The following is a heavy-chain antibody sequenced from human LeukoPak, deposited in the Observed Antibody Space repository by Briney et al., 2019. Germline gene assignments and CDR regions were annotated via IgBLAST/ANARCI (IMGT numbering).Heavy chain of an antibody. V-gene: IGHV1-18*01. CDR1: GYTFTSYG. CDR2: ISAYNGNT. Sequence: ASVKVSCKASGYTFTSYGISWVRRAPGQGLEWMGWISAYNGNTNYAQKLQGRVTMTTDTSTSTAYMELRSLRSDDTAVYCCARDFRVIAAAGRCAFDIWGQGTMVTVSS. CDR3: ARDFRVIAAAGRCAFDI. D-gene: IGHD6-13*01. J-gene: IGHJ3*02.